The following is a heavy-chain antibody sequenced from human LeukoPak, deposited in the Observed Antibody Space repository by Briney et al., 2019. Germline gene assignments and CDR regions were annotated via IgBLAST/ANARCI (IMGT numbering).Heavy chain of an antibody. CDR3: ANGYSSSWYGNVY. D-gene: IGHD6-13*01. J-gene: IGHJ4*02. CDR1: GFTFSSYG. V-gene: IGHV3-30*18. CDR2: ISYDGSNK. Sequence: GGSLRLSCAASGFTFSSYGIHWVRQAPGKGLEWVAVISYDGSNKYYADSVKGRFTISRDNSKNTLYLQMNSLRAEDTAVYYCANGYSSSWYGNVYWGQGTLVTVSS.